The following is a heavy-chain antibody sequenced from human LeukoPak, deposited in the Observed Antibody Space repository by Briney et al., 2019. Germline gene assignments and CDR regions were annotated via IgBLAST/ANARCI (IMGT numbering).Heavy chain of an antibody. V-gene: IGHV3-11*01. CDR3: ASIRVLLWFGDDDY. CDR2: ISSSGSTI. CDR1: GFTFSDYY. D-gene: IGHD3-10*01. J-gene: IGHJ4*02. Sequence: GGSLRLSCAASGFTFSDYYMSWIRQAPGKGLEWVSYISSSGSTIYYADSVKGRFTISRDNAKNSLYLQMNSLRAEDTAVYYCASIRVLLWFGDDDYWGQGTLVTASS.